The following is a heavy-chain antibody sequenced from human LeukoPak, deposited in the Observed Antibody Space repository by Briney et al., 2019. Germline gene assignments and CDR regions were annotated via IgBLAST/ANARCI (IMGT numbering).Heavy chain of an antibody. J-gene: IGHJ4*02. V-gene: IGHV3-21*01. CDR3: SRGGTDDPFNS. CDR2: ISPRSDYI. Sequence: GGSLRLSCAASGFTFSSYAMSWVRQAPGKGLEWVSSISPRSDYIYYADSLKGRFTISRDNAKDSLYLQMNSLRAEDTAVYYCSRGGTDDPFNSWGQGTLVTVSS. D-gene: IGHD1-1*01. CDR1: GFTFSSYA.